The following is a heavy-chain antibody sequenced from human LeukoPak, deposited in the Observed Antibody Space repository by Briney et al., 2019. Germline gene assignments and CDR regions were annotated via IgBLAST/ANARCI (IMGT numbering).Heavy chain of an antibody. V-gene: IGHV4-34*01. D-gene: IGHD5-12*01. CDR1: GGSFSGYY. J-gene: IGHJ3*02. CDR3: ARGRYDYFGIRGADSFDI. CDR2: MNHSGST. Sequence: SETLSLTCAVYGGSFSGYYWSWLRQPPGKGLEWIGEMNHSGSTNYNPSLKSRVTISVDTSKNHFSLRLSSVTAADTAVYYCARGRYDYFGIRGADSFDIWGQGTMVTVSS.